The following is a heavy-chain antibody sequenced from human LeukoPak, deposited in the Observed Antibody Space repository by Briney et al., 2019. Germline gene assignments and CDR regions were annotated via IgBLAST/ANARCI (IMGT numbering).Heavy chain of an antibody. Sequence: ASVKVSCKASGYTFTSYYMHWVRQAPGQGLEWMGIINPSGGSTGYAQKFQGRVTMTRDTSTSTVYMELSSLRSEDTAVYYCLITMVRGVQGHFDYWGQGTLVTVSS. CDR2: INPSGGST. CDR3: LITMVRGVQGHFDY. V-gene: IGHV1-46*01. D-gene: IGHD3-10*01. CDR1: GYTFTSYY. J-gene: IGHJ4*02.